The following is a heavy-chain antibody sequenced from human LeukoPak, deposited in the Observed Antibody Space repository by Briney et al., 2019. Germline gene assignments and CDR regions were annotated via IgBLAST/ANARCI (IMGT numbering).Heavy chain of an antibody. CDR3: SGSPTIFGVVIPNAYGFDY. CDR2: IRYDGSNK. V-gene: IGHV3-30*02. D-gene: IGHD3-3*01. Sequence: GGSLRLSCAASGFTFSSYGMHWVRQAPGKGLEWVAFIRYDGSNKYYADSVKGRFTISRDNSKNTLYLQMNSLRAEDRAVYYCSGSPTIFGVVIPNAYGFDYWGQGTLVTVSS. J-gene: IGHJ4*02. CDR1: GFTFSSYG.